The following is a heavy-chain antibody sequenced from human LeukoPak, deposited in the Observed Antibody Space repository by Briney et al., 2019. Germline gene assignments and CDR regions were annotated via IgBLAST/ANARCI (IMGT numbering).Heavy chain of an antibody. CDR2: IKQDGREK. CDR3: GLFHTETYSDDGVVI. D-gene: IGHD4-17*01. CDR1: GFTFNSYW. V-gene: IGHV3-7*05. J-gene: IGHJ3*02. Sequence: GGSLRLSCAASGFTFNSYWMTWVRQAPGKGLEWVANIKQDGREKYYVDSVKGRFTISRDNAKNSLYLQMSSLRAEDTAVYYCGLFHTETYSDDGVVIWLQGTMVTVSS.